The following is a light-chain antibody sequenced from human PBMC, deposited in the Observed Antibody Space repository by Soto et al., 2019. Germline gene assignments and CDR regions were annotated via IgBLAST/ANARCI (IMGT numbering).Light chain of an antibody. CDR1: QSVSSY. Sequence: EIVVTQSPATLSLSPGERATLSCRASQSVSSYLAWYQQKPGQAPRLLIYDASNRATGIPARFSGSGSGTDFTLTISSLEPEDFAVYYCQQRETFGPGTKVDIK. CDR2: DAS. J-gene: IGKJ3*01. CDR3: QQRET. V-gene: IGKV3-11*01.